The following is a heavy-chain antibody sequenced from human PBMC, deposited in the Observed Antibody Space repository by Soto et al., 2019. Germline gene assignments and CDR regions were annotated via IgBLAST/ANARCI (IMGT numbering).Heavy chain of an antibody. CDR2: INGDGSAT. CDR1: GFTFSDRW. J-gene: IGHJ4*02. V-gene: IGHV3-74*01. CDR3: ARGCLEWLSRQPPSDY. D-gene: IGHD3-3*01. Sequence: EVQLVESGGGLVQPGGSLRLSCAASGFTFSDRWMHWVRQVPGKGLVWVTRINGDGSATSYADSVKGRFTITRNNAKNTLYLDMKNLRVDHTAVCYCARGCLEWLSRQPPSDYWGQGTLVTVSS.